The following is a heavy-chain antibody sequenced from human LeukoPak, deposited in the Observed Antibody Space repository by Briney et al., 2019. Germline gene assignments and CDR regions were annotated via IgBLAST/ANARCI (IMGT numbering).Heavy chain of an antibody. V-gene: IGHV3-30-3*01. Sequence: GGSLRLSCAASEFTFRNYPMHWVRQAPGKGLEWVAIISYDGSNKYYADSVKGRFTISRDNSKNTLYLQMSGLRVEDTAVYYCAKELVSRSSLTFDSWGQGALVTVSS. CDR2: ISYDGSNK. CDR3: AKELVSRSSLTFDS. CDR1: EFTFRNYP. D-gene: IGHD6-13*01. J-gene: IGHJ4*02.